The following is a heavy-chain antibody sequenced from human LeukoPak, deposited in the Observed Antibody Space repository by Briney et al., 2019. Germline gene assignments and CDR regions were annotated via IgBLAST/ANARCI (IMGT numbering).Heavy chain of an antibody. CDR1: GFIFVDYA. Sequence: GGSLRLSCVGSGFIFVDYAIHWVRHAPGKGLEWVAGIDWNSASTAYADSVKGRFTISRDNAKNSLYLHMNSLRVDDMALYYCAKVAHNSWPFYSDSWGQGTLVTVSS. J-gene: IGHJ4*02. CDR2: IDWNSAST. D-gene: IGHD6-13*01. V-gene: IGHV3-9*03. CDR3: AKVAHNSWPFYSDS.